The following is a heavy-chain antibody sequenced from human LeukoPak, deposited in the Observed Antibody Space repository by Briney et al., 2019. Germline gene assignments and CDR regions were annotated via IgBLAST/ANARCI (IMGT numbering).Heavy chain of an antibody. Sequence: GASVKVSCKASGYTFTSYYMHWVRQAPGQGGEWMGVINPSGGSTSYEQKFQGRVTMTRDTSTSTVYMELSSLRSEDTAVYYCARPYSYGYGVGAFDIWGQGTMVTVS. CDR1: GYTFTSYY. D-gene: IGHD5-18*01. CDR2: INPSGGST. J-gene: IGHJ3*02. V-gene: IGHV1-46*01. CDR3: ARPYSYGYGVGAFDI.